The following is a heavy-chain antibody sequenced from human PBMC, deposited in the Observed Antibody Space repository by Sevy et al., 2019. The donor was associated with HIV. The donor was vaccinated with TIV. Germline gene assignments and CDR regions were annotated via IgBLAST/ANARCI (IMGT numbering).Heavy chain of an antibody. Sequence: ASVKVSCKASGGTFSSYAISWMRQAPGQGLEWMGRIIPILGIANYAQKFQGRVTITADKSTSTAYMELSSLRSEDTAVYYCARDGSYGDYASGYWGQGTLVTVSS. CDR3: ARDGSYGDYASGY. CDR2: IIPILGIA. CDR1: GGTFSSYA. J-gene: IGHJ4*02. V-gene: IGHV1-69*04. D-gene: IGHD4-17*01.